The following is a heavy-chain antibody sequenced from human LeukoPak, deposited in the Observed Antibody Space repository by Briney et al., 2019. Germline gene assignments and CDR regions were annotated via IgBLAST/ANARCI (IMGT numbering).Heavy chain of an antibody. Sequence: ASVKASCKASGYTFTDYYMHWVRQAPGQGLEWMGWINPNSGGTKYAQKFQGRVTMTRDTSLITAYMELSRLRSDDTAVYYCARVVVVERFFDYWGQGTLVTVSS. J-gene: IGHJ4*02. D-gene: IGHD2-15*01. CDR3: ARVVVVERFFDY. V-gene: IGHV1-2*02. CDR1: GYTFTDYY. CDR2: INPNSGGT.